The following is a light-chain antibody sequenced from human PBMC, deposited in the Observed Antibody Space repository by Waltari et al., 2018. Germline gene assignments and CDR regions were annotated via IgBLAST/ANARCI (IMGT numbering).Light chain of an antibody. CDR1: QRIYSN. J-gene: IGKJ5*01. CDR2: DAS. V-gene: IGKV3D-15*01. CDR3: QQYNRWPPIT. Sequence: EIVMTQSPATLSVSPGERATLSCRASQRIYSNLAWYQQKPGQPPRLLIYDASTRATGIPARFTGSGSGTEFTLTISSLQSEDSAVYSCQQYNRWPPITFGQGTRLEIK.